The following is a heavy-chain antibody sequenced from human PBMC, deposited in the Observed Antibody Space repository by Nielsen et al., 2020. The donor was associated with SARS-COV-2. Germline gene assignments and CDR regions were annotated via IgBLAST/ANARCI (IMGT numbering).Heavy chain of an antibody. Sequence: GESLKISCAASGFTFSSYGIHWVRQAPGKGLEWVAVIWYDGSNKYYADSVKGQFTISRDNSKNTLYLQMNSLRAEDTAVYYCARVVSYYYGMDVWGQGTTVTVSS. J-gene: IGHJ6*02. CDR1: GFTFSSYG. CDR3: ARVVSYYYGMDV. V-gene: IGHV3-33*08. CDR2: IWYDGSNK.